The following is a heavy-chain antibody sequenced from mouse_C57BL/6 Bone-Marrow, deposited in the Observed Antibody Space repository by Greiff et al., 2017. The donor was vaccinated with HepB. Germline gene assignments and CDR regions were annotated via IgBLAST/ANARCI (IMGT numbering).Heavy chain of an antibody. V-gene: IGHV2-2*01. CDR2: IWSGGST. D-gene: IGHD1-1*01. Sequence: VMLVESGPGLVQPSRSLSITCTVSGFSLTSYGVHWVRQSPGKGLEWLGVIWSGGSTDYNAAFISRLSISKDNSKSQVFFKMNSLQADDTAIYYCARNGPYYYGSYWYFDVWGTGTTVTVSS. CDR1: GFSLTSYG. J-gene: IGHJ1*03. CDR3: ARNGPYYYGSYWYFDV.